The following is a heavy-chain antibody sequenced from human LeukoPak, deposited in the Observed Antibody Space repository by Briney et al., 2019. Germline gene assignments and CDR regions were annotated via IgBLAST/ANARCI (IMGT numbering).Heavy chain of an antibody. CDR3: ARRRLNGYSYGLDFDY. Sequence: GGSLRLSCAASGFTFSSYAMHWVRQAPGKGLEWVAVISYDGSNKYYADSVKGRFTISRDNSKNTLYLQMNSLRSEDTAVYYCARRRLNGYSYGLDFDYWGQGTPVTVSS. CDR2: ISYDGSNK. V-gene: IGHV3-30-3*01. J-gene: IGHJ4*02. CDR1: GFTFSSYA. D-gene: IGHD5-18*01.